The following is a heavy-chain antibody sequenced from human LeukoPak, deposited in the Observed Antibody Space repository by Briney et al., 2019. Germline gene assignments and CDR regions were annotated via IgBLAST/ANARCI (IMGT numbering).Heavy chain of an antibody. D-gene: IGHD2-21*02. CDR3: AKWGPYCVGDYCPALDS. V-gene: IGHV3-7*01. Sequence: PGGSLRLSCAASGFTFGNYWMSWVRQPPGKGLEWVANINQDGSKKRYADSMKGRFTISRDNAKESLYLQLNSLRAEDTAVYYCAKWGPYCVGDYCPALDSWGPGTLVTVSS. CDR1: GFTFGNYW. J-gene: IGHJ4*02. CDR2: INQDGSKK.